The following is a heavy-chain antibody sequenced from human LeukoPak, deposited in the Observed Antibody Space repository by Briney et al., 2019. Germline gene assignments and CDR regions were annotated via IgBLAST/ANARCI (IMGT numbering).Heavy chain of an antibody. D-gene: IGHD3-16*02. J-gene: IGHJ4*02. CDR3: AKDLLYSDVWGSYRPNPLDY. CDR1: GFTFSSYA. CDR2: ISGSGGST. Sequence: GGSLRLSCAAFGFTFSSYAMSWVRQAPGKGLEWVSAISGSGGSTYYADSVKGRFTISRDNSKNTLYLQMNSLRAEDTAVYYCAKDLLYSDVWGSYRPNPLDYWGQGTLVTVSS. V-gene: IGHV3-23*01.